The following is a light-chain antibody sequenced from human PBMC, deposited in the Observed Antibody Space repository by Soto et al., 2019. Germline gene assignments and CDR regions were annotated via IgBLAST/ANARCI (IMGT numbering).Light chain of an antibody. CDR3: QQYVTSFT. CDR1: QSVSSNY. CDR2: GAS. V-gene: IGKV3-20*01. J-gene: IGKJ3*01. Sequence: EIVFTQSPGTLSLSPGERATLSCRASQSVSSNYLAWYQQKPGQAPRLLIYGASSRATGTPDRFSGSGSGTDFTLTISRLEPEDFAGYYCQQYVTSFTFGPGTKVDIK.